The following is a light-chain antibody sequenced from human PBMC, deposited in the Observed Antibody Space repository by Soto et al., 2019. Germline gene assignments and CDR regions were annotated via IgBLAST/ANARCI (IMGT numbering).Light chain of an antibody. CDR3: QQRSNWPPLT. CDR1: QSVTRY. CDR2: DAS. Sequence: TLFGQSAASPSLSVGEKNTLSCKSSQSVTRYLAWYQKKPGQAPRLLIYDASNRAAGVPARFSGSGSGTDFTLTISSLEPEDFAVYYCQQRSNWPPLTFGGGTKVEIK. J-gene: IGKJ4*01. V-gene: IGKV3-11*01.